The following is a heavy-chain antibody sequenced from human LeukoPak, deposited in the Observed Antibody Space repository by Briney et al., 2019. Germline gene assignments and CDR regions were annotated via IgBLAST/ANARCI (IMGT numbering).Heavy chain of an antibody. CDR2: IYPGDSDT. V-gene: IGHV5-51*01. CDR3: ARQWLDSSGRQDALDI. Sequence: GESLKISCKGSGYSFTSYWIGWVRQMPGKGLEWMGIIYPGDSDTRYSPSFQGQVTISADKSISTAYLQWSSLKASDTAMYYCARQWLDSSGRQDALDIWGQGTMVTVSS. J-gene: IGHJ3*02. D-gene: IGHD6-19*01. CDR1: GYSFTSYW.